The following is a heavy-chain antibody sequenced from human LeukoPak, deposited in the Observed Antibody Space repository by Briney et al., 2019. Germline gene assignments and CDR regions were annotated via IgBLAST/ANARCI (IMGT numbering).Heavy chain of an antibody. CDR2: INHSGST. D-gene: IGHD2-15*01. CDR3: ARWVVAADYYYYMDV. Sequence: SEALSLTCAVYGGSFSGYYWSWIRQPPGKGLEWIGEINHSGSTNYNPSLKSRVTISVDTSKNQFSLKLSSVTAADTAVYYCARWVVAADYYYYMDVWGKGTTVTVSS. J-gene: IGHJ6*03. V-gene: IGHV4-34*01. CDR1: GGSFSGYY.